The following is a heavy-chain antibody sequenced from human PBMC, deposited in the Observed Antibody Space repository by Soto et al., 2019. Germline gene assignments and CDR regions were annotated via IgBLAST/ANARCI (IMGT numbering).Heavy chain of an antibody. D-gene: IGHD2-2*01. CDR1: GYSFTSYW. V-gene: IGHV5-51*01. J-gene: IGHJ5*02. CDR3: ARVGYCISTSCLTNCFDP. Sequence: PGESLKISCKGSGYSFTSYWIGWVRQMPGKGLEWMGIIYPGDSDTRYSPSFQGQVTISADKSISTAYLQWSSLKASDTAMYYCARVGYCISTSCLTNCFDPWGQGILVTLSS. CDR2: IYPGDSDT.